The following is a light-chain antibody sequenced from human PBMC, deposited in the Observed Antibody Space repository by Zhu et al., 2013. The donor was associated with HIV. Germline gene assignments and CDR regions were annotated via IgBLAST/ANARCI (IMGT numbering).Light chain of an antibody. V-gene: IGKV3-11*01. Sequence: EIVLTQSPDILSLSPGERATLSCRASQSVTSYLAWYQQKPGQAPRLLIYGASTRATGIPARFSGSGSGTDFTLTISSLEPEDFTVYYCQQRSKWPPFTFGQGTKLEIK. CDR2: GAS. CDR3: QQRSKWPPFT. CDR1: QSVTSY. J-gene: IGKJ2*01.